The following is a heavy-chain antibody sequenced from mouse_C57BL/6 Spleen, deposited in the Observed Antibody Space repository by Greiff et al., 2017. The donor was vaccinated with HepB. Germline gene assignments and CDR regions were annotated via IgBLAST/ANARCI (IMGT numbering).Heavy chain of an antibody. CDR2: INPNNGGT. J-gene: IGHJ2*01. CDR1: GYTFTDYN. Sequence: VQLQQSGPELVKPGASVKIPCKASGYTFTDYNMDWVKQSHGKSLEWIGDINPNNGGTIYNQKFKGKATLTVDNSSSTAYMELRSLTSEDTAVYYCARRTYYGNYIDYWGQGTTLTVSS. CDR3: ARRTYYGNYIDY. D-gene: IGHD2-10*01. V-gene: IGHV1-18*01.